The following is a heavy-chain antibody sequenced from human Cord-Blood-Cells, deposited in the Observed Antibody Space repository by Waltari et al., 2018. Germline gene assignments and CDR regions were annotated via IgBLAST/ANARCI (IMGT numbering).Heavy chain of an antibody. Sequence: EVQLVQSGAEVKKPGESLKISCKGSGYSFTSYWIGWVRQMPGKGLEWMGIIDPGDYDTRYSPSFQGEVTISADKSISTAYLQWSSLKASDTAMYDCARSGGVVPIHFDYWGQGILVTVSS. J-gene: IGHJ4*02. CDR2: IDPGDYDT. CDR1: GYSFTSYW. D-gene: IGHD2-15*01. V-gene: IGHV5-51*01. CDR3: ARSGGVVPIHFDY.